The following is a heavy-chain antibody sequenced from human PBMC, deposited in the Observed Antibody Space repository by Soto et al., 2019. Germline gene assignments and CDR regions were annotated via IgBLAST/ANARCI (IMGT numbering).Heavy chain of an antibody. D-gene: IGHD3-16*01. Sequence: SETLSLTCAVYGGSFSGYYWSWLRQPPGKGLEWIGEINQSGSTNYNPSLKSRVTISIDTSKNQFSLKVSSVTTADTAVYYCARGLNYVVYWGQGTLVTVSS. J-gene: IGHJ4*02. CDR3: ARGLNYVVY. CDR1: GGSFSGYY. CDR2: INQSGST. V-gene: IGHV4-34*01.